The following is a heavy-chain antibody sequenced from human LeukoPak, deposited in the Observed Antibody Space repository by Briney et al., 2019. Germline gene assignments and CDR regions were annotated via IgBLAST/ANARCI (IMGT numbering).Heavy chain of an antibody. D-gene: IGHD6-19*01. CDR2: INTDGTVT. J-gene: IGHJ1*01. CDR1: GFTFSKYW. Sequence: PWGSLCLTCAASGFTFSKYWMLWVRQAPGKGLESVSRINTDGTVTTYADSVTGRFTVSRDNADNTMFLQMNSVRDEDTAVYYCATKQWLAPPPWSWGQETPVTVSS. V-gene: IGHV3-74*01. CDR3: ATKQWLAPPPWS.